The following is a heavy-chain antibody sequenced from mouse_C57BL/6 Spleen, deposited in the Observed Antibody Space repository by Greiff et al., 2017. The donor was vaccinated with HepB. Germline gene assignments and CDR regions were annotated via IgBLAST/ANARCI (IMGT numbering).Heavy chain of an antibody. CDR2: INPNNGGT. CDR1: GYTFTDYN. Sequence: EVQLQQSGPELVKPGASVKIPCKASGYTFTDYNMDWVKQSHGKSLEWIGDINPNNGGTIYNQKFKGKATLTVDKSSSTAYMELRSLTSEDTAVYYCARDEHYYGSSYWFAYWGQGTLVTVSA. CDR3: ARDEHYYGSSYWFAY. D-gene: IGHD1-1*01. V-gene: IGHV1-18*01. J-gene: IGHJ3*01.